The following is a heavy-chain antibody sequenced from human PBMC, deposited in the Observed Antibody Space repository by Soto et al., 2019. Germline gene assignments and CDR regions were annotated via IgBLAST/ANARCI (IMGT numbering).Heavy chain of an antibody. CDR2: IYSGGST. D-gene: IGHD2-21*02. CDR1: GFTVSSNY. V-gene: IGHV3-53*01. J-gene: IGHJ6*02. CDR3: ASQDCGGDCSAHYYYYYGMDV. Sequence: GGSLRLSCAASGFTVSSNYMSWVRQAPGKGLEWVSVIYSGGSTYYADSVKGRFTISRDNSKNTLYLQMNSLRAEDTAVYHCASQDCGGDCSAHYYYYYGMDVWGQGTTVTVSS.